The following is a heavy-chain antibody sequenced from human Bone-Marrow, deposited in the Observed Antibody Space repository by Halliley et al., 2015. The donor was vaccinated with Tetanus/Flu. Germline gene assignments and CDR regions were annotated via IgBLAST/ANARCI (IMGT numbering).Heavy chain of an antibody. CDR3: ARGGLVVNATNYFDH. CDR2: IYPGDSDT. V-gene: IGHV5-51*01. CDR1: GYSFTNYW. J-gene: IGHJ4*02. Sequence: QLVQSGAEVKKPGESLRISCKGSGYSFTNYWVGWVRQLPGKGLEWMGLIYPGDSDTRYSPSFQDQVTISVDKSISTAYLQWSSLKASDTAMYYCARGGLVVNATNYFDHWGQGNLVTVSS. D-gene: IGHD2-8*02.